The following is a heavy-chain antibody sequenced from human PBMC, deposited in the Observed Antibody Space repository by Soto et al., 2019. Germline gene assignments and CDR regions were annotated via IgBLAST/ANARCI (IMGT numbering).Heavy chain of an antibody. CDR2: IYPGDSDT. J-gene: IGHJ6*02. D-gene: IGHD2-8*01. V-gene: IGHV5-51*01. Sequence: PGESLKISCKGSGYSFTSYWIGWVRQMPGKGLEWMGIIYPGDSDTRYSPSFQGQVTISADKSISTAYLQWSSLKASDTAMYYCARQDVLMVYVSNYYYGMDVWGQGTTVTVSS. CDR3: ARQDVLMVYVSNYYYGMDV. CDR1: GYSFTSYW.